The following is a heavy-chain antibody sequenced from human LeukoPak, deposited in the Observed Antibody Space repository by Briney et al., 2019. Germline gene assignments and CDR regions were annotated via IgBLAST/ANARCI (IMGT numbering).Heavy chain of an antibody. CDR2: IYTSGST. J-gene: IGHJ4*02. CDR3: ARAHPDDFWSGYYLDY. CDR1: GGSISSYY. V-gene: IGHV4-4*07. Sequence: SETLSLTCTVSGGSISSYYWSWIRQPAGKGLEWIGRIYTSGSTNYSPSLKSRVTMSVDTSKNQFSLKLSSVTAADTAVYYCARAHPDDFWSGYYLDYWGQGTLVTVSS. D-gene: IGHD3-3*01.